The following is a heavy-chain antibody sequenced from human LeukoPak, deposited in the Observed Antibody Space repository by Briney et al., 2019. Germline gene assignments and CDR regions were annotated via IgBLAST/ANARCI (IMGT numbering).Heavy chain of an antibody. Sequence: PGGSLRLSCAASGFTFSAYTMTWFRQAPGKGLEWVSVIYSDGSTYYADSVKGRFAISRDNSKNTLFLQMNSLRTEDTAVYYCASLRAGGQGTLVTVSS. J-gene: IGHJ4*02. V-gene: IGHV3-66*02. CDR1: GFTFSAYT. CDR2: IYSDGST. CDR3: ASLRA.